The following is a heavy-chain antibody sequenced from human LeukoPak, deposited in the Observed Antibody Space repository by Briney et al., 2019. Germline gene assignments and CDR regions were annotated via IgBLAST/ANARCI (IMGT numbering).Heavy chain of an antibody. J-gene: IGHJ4*02. D-gene: IGHD6-19*01. CDR3: ASESSSGWYPTYYFDY. CDR1: GYTFTGYY. V-gene: IGHV1-2*02. CDR2: INPNSGGT. Sequence: GASVKVSCKASGYTFTGYYMHWVRQAPGQGLEWMGWINPNSGGTNYAQKFQGRVTMTRDTSFSTAYMELSRLRSDDTAVYYCASESSSGWYPTYYFDYWGQGTLVTVSS.